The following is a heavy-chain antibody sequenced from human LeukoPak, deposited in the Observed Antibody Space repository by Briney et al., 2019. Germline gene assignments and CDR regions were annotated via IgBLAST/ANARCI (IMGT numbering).Heavy chain of an antibody. CDR1: GYSISSSNW. CDR2: IFYSGSI. V-gene: IGHV4-28*05. Sequence: SETLSLTCAVSGYSISSSNWWGWIRQPPGKGLEWIGYIFYSGSIYYNPSLKSRVTMSVDTSKNQFSLKLSSVTAADTAVYYCARVVGYYDSSGYYRADAFDIWGQGTMVTVSS. CDR3: ARVVGYYDSSGYYRADAFDI. J-gene: IGHJ3*02. D-gene: IGHD3-22*01.